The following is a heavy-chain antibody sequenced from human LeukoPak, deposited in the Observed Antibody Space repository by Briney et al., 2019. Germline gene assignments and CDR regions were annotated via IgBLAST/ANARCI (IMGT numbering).Heavy chain of an antibody. J-gene: IGHJ4*02. CDR3: ARDLGSGWLHY. CDR2: IYYSGST. CDR1: GGPISSYY. Sequence: PSETLSLTCTVSGGPISSYYWSWIRQPPGKGLEWIGYIYYSGSTNYNPSLKSRVTISVDTSKNQFSLKLSSVTAADTAVYYCARDLGSGWLHYWGQGTLVTVSS. D-gene: IGHD6-19*01. V-gene: IGHV4-59*01.